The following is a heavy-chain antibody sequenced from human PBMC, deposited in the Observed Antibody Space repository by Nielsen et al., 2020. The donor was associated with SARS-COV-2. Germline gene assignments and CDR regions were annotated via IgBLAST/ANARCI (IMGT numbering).Heavy chain of an antibody. CDR2: IVGSGDTT. Sequence: GGSLRLSCAASGFTFSSYAMSWVRQAPGKGLEWVSAIVGSGDTTYYTDSVKGRFTISRDNSKNTVFLQMHSLRAEDTAVYYCAKRSGYTSGWYGDYWGQGTLVTVSS. V-gene: IGHV3-23*01. D-gene: IGHD6-19*01. CDR3: AKRSGYTSGWYGDY. CDR1: GFTFSSYA. J-gene: IGHJ4*02.